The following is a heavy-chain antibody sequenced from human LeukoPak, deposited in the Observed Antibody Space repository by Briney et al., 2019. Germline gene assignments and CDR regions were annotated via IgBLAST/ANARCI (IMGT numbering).Heavy chain of an antibody. Sequence: PSETLSLTCTVSGGSISNYYWSWIRQPPGKGLEWIGYIYYSGSTNYNPSLESRVTISVDTSKNQFSLKLDSVTAADTAVYYRARGRSGSYHSPFDYWGQGTLVTVSS. J-gene: IGHJ4*02. D-gene: IGHD1-26*01. CDR1: GGSISNYY. CDR3: ARGRSGSYHSPFDY. CDR2: IYYSGST. V-gene: IGHV4-59*13.